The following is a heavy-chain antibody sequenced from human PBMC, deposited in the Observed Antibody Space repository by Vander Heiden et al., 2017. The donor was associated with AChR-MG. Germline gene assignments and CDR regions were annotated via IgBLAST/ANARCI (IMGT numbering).Heavy chain of an antibody. Sequence: QVQLVQSGAEVKKPGASVKVSCKASGYTFTSYGLSWVRQAPGQGLEWMGWISAYNGNTNYAQKLQGRVTMTTDTSTSTAYMELRSLRSDDTAVYYCARGPITMIVVVTHYYYYGMDVWGQGTTVTVSS. CDR3: ARGPITMIVVVTHYYYYGMDV. J-gene: IGHJ6*02. V-gene: IGHV1-18*01. D-gene: IGHD3-22*01. CDR2: ISAYNGNT. CDR1: GYTFTSYG.